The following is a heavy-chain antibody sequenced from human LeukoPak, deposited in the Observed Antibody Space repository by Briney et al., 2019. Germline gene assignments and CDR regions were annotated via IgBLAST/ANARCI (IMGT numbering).Heavy chain of an antibody. CDR2: ISSSSSYI. CDR3: ARGGYGDYSGYYYGMDV. CDR1: GFTFSSYS. J-gene: IGHJ6*02. Sequence: GGSLRLSCAASGFTFSSYSMNWVRQAPGKGLEWVSYISSSSSYIYYADSVKGRFTISRDNAKNSLYLQMNSLRAEDTAVYYCARGGYGDYSGYYYGMDVWGQGTTVTVSS. V-gene: IGHV3-21*05. D-gene: IGHD4-17*01.